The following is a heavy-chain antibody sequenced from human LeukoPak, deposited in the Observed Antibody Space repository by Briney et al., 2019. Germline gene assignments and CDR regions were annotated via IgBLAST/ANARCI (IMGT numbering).Heavy chain of an antibody. CDR2: ISSSSSYI. CDR3: AKDVDPFGSGSYVEGFDY. V-gene: IGHV3-21*01. CDR1: GFTFSSYS. J-gene: IGHJ4*02. Sequence: GGSLRLSCAASGFTFSSYSMNWVRQAPGKGLEWVSSISSSSSYIYYADSVKGRFTISRDNAKNSLYLQMNSLRAEDTAVYYCAKDVDPFGSGSYVEGFDYWGQGTLVTVSS. D-gene: IGHD3-10*01.